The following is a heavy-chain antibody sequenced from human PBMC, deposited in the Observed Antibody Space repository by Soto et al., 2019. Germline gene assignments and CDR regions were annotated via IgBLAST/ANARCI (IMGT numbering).Heavy chain of an antibody. CDR2: TYYRSKWYN. CDR1: GDSVSSNSAA. CDR3: ARDRYCSGGSCFSYWYFDL. D-gene: IGHD2-15*01. V-gene: IGHV6-1*01. Sequence: QVQLQQSGPGLVKPSQTLSLTCAISGDSVSSNSAAWNWIRQSPSRGLEWLGRTYYRSKWYNDYAVSVKSRITIIPDTSKNQFSLLLNSVTPEDTAVYYCARDRYCSGGSCFSYWYFDLWGRGTLVTVSS. J-gene: IGHJ2*01.